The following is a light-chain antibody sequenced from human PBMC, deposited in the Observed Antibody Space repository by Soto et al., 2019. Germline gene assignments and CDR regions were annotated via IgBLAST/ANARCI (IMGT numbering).Light chain of an antibody. J-gene: IGLJ1*01. CDR3: QSYDNSLSGYV. CDR1: SSNIGAGYD. V-gene: IGLV1-40*01. Sequence: QSVLTQPPSVSGAPGQRVAISCTGSSSNIGAGYDVHWYQHLPGTAPKLLIYVNNNRPSGVPDRFSGSKSGTSASLAITGLQAEDEADYYCQSYDNSLSGYVFGSGTKLTVL. CDR2: VNN.